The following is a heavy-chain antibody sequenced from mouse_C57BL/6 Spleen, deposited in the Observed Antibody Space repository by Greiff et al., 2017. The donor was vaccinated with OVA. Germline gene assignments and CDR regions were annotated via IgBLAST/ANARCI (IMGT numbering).Heavy chain of an antibody. V-gene: IGHV3-6*01. CDR3: ARVVRDYFDY. D-gene: IGHD2-13*01. J-gene: IGHJ2*01. CDR2: ISYAGSN. CDR1: GYSITSGYY. Sequence: VQLQQSGPGLVKPSQSLSLTCSVTGYSITSGYYWNWIRQFPGNKLEWMGYISYAGSNNYNPSLKNRISITRDTSKNQFFRKLNSVTTEDTATYDCARVVRDYFDYWGQGTTLTVSS.